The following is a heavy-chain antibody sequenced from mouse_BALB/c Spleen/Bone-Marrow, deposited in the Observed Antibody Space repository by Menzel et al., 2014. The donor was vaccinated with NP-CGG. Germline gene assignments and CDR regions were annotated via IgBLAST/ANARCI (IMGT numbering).Heavy chain of an antibody. CDR1: GFTFSSYG. CDR3: ARGLDY. CDR2: INTNGGNT. J-gene: IGHJ2*01. V-gene: IGHV5-6-3*01. Sequence: EVKVVESGGGLVQPGGSLKLSCAASGFTFSSYGMSWVRQTPDKRLELVATINTNGGNTYYPDSVKGRFTTSRDNAKNTLYLQMSSLKSEDTAMYYCARGLDYWGQGTTLTVSS.